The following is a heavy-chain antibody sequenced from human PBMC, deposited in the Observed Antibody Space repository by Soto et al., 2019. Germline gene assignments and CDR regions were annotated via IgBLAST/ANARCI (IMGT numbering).Heavy chain of an antibody. CDR2: IYYSGST. CDR1: GGSISSGGYY. J-gene: IGHJ6*02. Sequence: SETLSLTCTVSGGSISSGGYYWSWIRQHPGKGLEWIGYIYYSGSTYYNPSLKSRVTISVDTSKNQFSLKLSSVTAADTAVYYCARGGDCSSTSCASRIYYYYYGMDVWGQGTTVTVSS. CDR3: ARGGDCSSTSCASRIYYYYYGMDV. D-gene: IGHD2-2*01. V-gene: IGHV4-31*03.